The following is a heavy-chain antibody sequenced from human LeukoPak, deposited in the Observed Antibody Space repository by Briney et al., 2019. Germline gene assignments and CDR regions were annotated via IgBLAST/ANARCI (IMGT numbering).Heavy chain of an antibody. Sequence: GRSLRLSCAASGFTFSNYGMHWVRQAPGKGLEWVAFIRYDGNNKLYADSMKGRFTISRDNSKNTLYLHINSLRAEDTAVYYCVKDNPLDYWGQGTLVIVSS. V-gene: IGHV3-30*02. D-gene: IGHD1-14*01. CDR2: IRYDGNNK. J-gene: IGHJ4*02. CDR3: VKDNPLDY. CDR1: GFTFSNYG.